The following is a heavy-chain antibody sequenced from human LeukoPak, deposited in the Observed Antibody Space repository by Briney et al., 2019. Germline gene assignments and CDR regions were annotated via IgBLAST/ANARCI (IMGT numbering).Heavy chain of an antibody. V-gene: IGHV3-74*01. Sequence: GGSLRLSCAASGFTFSTNWMHWVRQVPGRGLVWVSRINGDGSYRTYADSVKGRFTISRDNGKNTLYLQMNSLRDEDTAVYYCARQNYSGGASNPWGQGTLVTVSS. CDR2: INGDGSYR. D-gene: IGHD4/OR15-4a*01. CDR1: GFTFSTNW. CDR3: ARQNYSGGASNP. J-gene: IGHJ5*02.